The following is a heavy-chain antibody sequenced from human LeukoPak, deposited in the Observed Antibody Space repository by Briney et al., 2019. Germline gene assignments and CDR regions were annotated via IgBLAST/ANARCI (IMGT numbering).Heavy chain of an antibody. D-gene: IGHD4-23*01. J-gene: IGHJ1*01. V-gene: IGHV4-59*12. CDR1: GGSISNYY. CDR2: MYYSGRT. CDR3: ARYLDYGGNSRVFQH. Sequence: PSETLSLTCTVSGGSISNYYWTWIRQPPGKGLEWIGFMYYSGRTKYNPSLKSRVTISVDTSKNQFSLKLRSVTAADTAVYYCARYLDYGGNSRVFQHWGQGTLVTVSS.